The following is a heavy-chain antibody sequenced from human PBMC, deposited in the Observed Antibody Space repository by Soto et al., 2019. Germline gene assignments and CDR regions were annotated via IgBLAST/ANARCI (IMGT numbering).Heavy chain of an antibody. D-gene: IGHD1-1*01. CDR3: ARQPGGRTGTTGEDYYYYGMDV. V-gene: IGHV4-39*01. CDR2: IYYSGST. CDR1: GGSISSSSYY. Sequence: SETLSLTCTVSGGSISSSSYYWGWIRQPPGKGLEWIGSIYYSGSTYYNPSLKSRVTISVDTSKNQFSLKLSSVTAADTAVYYCARQPGGRTGTTGEDYYYYGMDVWGQGTTVT. J-gene: IGHJ6*02.